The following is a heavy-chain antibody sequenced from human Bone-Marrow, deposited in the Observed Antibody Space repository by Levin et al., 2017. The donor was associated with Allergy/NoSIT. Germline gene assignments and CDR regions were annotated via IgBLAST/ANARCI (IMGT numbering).Heavy chain of an antibody. Sequence: PGGSLRLSCTASGFTFSSYSIHWVRQAPVKGLEWVGVISHDGNNKHYGDSVKGRFSISRDNSKNTLYLQMTSLRTEDTAVYYCARSSMAAAGVGDSWGQGTLVTVSS. J-gene: IGHJ4*02. CDR3: ARSSMAAAGVGDS. D-gene: IGHD6-13*01. CDR1: GFTFSSYS. V-gene: IGHV3-30*03. CDR2: ISHDGNNK.